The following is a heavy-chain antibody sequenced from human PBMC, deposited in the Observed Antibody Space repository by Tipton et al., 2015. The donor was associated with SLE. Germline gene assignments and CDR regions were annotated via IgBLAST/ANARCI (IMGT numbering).Heavy chain of an antibody. D-gene: IGHD4-23*01. Sequence: GLVKPSETLSLTCTVAGGSISSSSYYWGWIRQPPGKGLEWIGTIYYGASTYYNPSLKSRVSISVDTSKNQFSLKLSSVTAADTAVYYCASVGTVANWGQGTLVTVSS. CDR1: GGSISSSSYY. CDR3: ASVGTVAN. V-gene: IGHV4-39*01. J-gene: IGHJ4*02. CDR2: IYYGAST.